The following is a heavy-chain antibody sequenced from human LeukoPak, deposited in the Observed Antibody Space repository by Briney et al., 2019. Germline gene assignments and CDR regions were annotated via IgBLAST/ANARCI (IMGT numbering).Heavy chain of an antibody. J-gene: IGHJ4*02. CDR3: ARDTDILTGYPFDY. CDR1: GFTFSSYA. D-gene: IGHD3-9*01. V-gene: IGHV3-30-3*01. Sequence: GGSLRLSCAASGFTFSSYAMHWVRQAPGKGLEWVAVISYDGSNKYYADSVKGRFTISRDNSKNTLYLQMNSLRAEDTAVYYCARDTDILTGYPFDYWGQGTLVTVSS. CDR2: ISYDGSNK.